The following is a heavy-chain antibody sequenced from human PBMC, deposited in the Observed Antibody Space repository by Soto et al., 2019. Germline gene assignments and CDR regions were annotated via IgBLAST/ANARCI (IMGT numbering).Heavy chain of an antibody. CDR2: IDNHGDGT. V-gene: IGHV3-74*01. CDR3: GSAFEK. J-gene: IGHJ3*02. CDR1: GFNFTHYW. Sequence: EVQVVESGGGLVQPGGSLSLSCAAYGFNFTHYWMHWVRQVPGEGLVWVSRIDNHGDGTSYADFVKGRFTISRDNAKTTLYMPMNSLRVEDTAIYYCGSAFEKWGQGTMVTVSS.